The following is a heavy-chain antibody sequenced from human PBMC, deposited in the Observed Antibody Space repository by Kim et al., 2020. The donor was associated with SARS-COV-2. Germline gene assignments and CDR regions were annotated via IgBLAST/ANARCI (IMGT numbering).Heavy chain of an antibody. CDR2: IWNDGRNK. D-gene: IGHD7-27*01. V-gene: IGHV3-33*01. CDR3: ARNVGNGEFDT. Sequence: GGSLRLSCAGSGFIFINYGIHWVRQAPGKGLEWVSLIWNDGRNKHYADSVKGRFSVSRDNSKNTVYLQMNNLRPEDTAVYYCARNVGNGEFDTWGQGTLVTVSS. J-gene: IGHJ5*02. CDR1: GFIFINYG.